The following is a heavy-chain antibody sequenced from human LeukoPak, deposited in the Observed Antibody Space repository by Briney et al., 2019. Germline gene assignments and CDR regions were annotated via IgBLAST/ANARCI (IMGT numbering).Heavy chain of an antibody. V-gene: IGHV3-20*04. J-gene: IGHJ6*03. D-gene: IGHD1-26*01. CDR2: INWNGGST. CDR3: ASGGYSGSYYYYYMDV. CDR1: GFTFDVYG. Sequence: GGSLRLSCAASGFTFDVYGMSWVRQAPGKGLEWVSGINWNGGSTGYADSVKGRFTISRDNAKNSLYLQMNSLSAEDTALYYCASGGYSGSYYYYYMDVWGKGTTVTVSS.